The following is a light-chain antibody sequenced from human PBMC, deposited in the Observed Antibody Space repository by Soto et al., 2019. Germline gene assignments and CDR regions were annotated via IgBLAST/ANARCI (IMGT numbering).Light chain of an antibody. J-gene: IGKJ3*01. Sequence: DIVMTQFPGSLAVSLGERATINSKSSQRLSYTSNNKTYLAWFQQRPRQPPKLLIYWASTRESGVAGRCSGSWSGTEFTLTISSLQAEVVAHYCCQQYYASPFTFGHGTKVEI. CDR3: QQYYASPFT. CDR1: QRLSYTSNNKTY. CDR2: WAS. V-gene: IGKV4-1*01.